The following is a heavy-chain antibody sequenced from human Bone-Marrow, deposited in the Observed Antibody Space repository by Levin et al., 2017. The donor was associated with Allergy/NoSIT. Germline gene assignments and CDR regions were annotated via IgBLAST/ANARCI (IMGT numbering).Heavy chain of an antibody. J-gene: IGHJ5*02. Sequence: GGSLRLSCAASGFTFSSYEMNWVRQAPGKGLEWVSYISSSGSTIYYADSVKGRFTISRDNAKNSLYLQMNSLRAEDTAVYYCARRQSSSWYNWFDPWGQGTLVTVSS. V-gene: IGHV3-48*03. D-gene: IGHD6-13*01. CDR2: ISSSGSTI. CDR3: ARRQSSSWYNWFDP. CDR1: GFTFSSYE.